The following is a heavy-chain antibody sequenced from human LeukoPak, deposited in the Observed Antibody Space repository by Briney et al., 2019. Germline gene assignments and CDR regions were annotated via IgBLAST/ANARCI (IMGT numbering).Heavy chain of an antibody. D-gene: IGHD2-15*01. V-gene: IGHV1-69*06. CDR2: IIPIFGTA. Sequence: SVKVSCKASGGTFSSYAISWVRQAPGQGLEWMGGIIPIFGTANYAQKFQGRVTITADKSTSTAYMELSSLRSEDTAVYYCARAPYCGGGSCYPDKPGWFDPWGQGTLVTVSS. J-gene: IGHJ5*02. CDR1: GGTFSSYA. CDR3: ARAPYCGGGSCYPDKPGWFDP.